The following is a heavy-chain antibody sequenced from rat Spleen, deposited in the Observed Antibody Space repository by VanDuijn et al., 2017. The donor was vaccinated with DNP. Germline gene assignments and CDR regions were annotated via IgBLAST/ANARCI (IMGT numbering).Heavy chain of an antibody. V-gene: IGHV5-22*01. CDR1: GFTFSDYY. Sequence: EVQLVESGGGLVQPGRSMKLSCAASGFTFSDYYMAWVRQAPTRGLEWVAYISYDGSSTYYRDSVKGRITISRDNAKSTLYLQMNSLRSEDMATYYCARSGDFDYWGQGVMVTVSS. CDR2: ISYDGSST. J-gene: IGHJ2*01. CDR3: ARSGDFDY. D-gene: IGHD1-1*01.